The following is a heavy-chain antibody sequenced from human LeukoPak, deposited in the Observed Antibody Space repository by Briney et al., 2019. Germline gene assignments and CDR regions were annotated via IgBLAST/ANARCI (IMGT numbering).Heavy chain of an antibody. CDR3: ARDLPIVTGGGS. Sequence: GGSLRLSCAASGFTFSSYSMNWVRQAPGKGLEWVSSISSSSSYIYYADSVKGRFTISRDNAKNSLYLQMNSLRAGDTAVYYCARDLPIVTGGGSWGQGTLVTVSS. J-gene: IGHJ5*02. CDR1: GFTFSSYS. CDR2: ISSSSSYI. V-gene: IGHV3-21*01. D-gene: IGHD4-11*01.